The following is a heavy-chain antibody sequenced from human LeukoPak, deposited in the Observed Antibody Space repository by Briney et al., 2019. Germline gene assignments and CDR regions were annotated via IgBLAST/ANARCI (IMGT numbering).Heavy chain of an antibody. CDR1: GFTFSSYG. CDR3: ARGNAVPAAKYYFDY. D-gene: IGHD2-2*01. J-gene: IGHJ4*02. Sequence: PGRSLRLSCAASGFTFSSYGMHWVRQAPGKGLEWVAVISYDGSNKYYADSVKGRFTISRDNSKNTLYLQMNSLRAEDTAVYYCARGNAVPAAKYYFDYWGQGTLVTVSS. CDR2: ISYDGSNK. V-gene: IGHV3-30*19.